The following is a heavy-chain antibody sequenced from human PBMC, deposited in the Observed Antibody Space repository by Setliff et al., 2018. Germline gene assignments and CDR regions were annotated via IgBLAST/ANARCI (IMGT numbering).Heavy chain of an antibody. J-gene: IGHJ6*02. D-gene: IGHD6-13*01. CDR2: ISADNGNT. Sequence: AASVKVSWKASGYTFTTYGISWVRQAPGQGLEWMGWISADNGNTNYAQNLQGRVTMTTDTSTSTAYMELRSLRSDDTAIYYCARVRKNDDSNNWYGASYYSYHYAMDVWGLGTTVTVSS. V-gene: IGHV1-18*01. CDR3: ARVRKNDDSNNWYGASYYSYHYAMDV. CDR1: GYTFTTYG.